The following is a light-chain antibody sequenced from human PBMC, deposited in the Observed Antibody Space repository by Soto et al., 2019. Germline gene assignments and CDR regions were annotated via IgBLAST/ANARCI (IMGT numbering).Light chain of an antibody. Sequence: IQLTQKQSSLSASVGDRVTITCRSSQGISTYLAWYQQKPGKAPKLLIYKASALESGVPSRFSGSGSGTEFTLTISSLQPDDFATYYCQQYNSYSAWTFGQGTKVDIK. V-gene: IGKV1-5*03. J-gene: IGKJ1*01. CDR1: QGISTY. CDR2: KAS. CDR3: QQYNSYSAWT.